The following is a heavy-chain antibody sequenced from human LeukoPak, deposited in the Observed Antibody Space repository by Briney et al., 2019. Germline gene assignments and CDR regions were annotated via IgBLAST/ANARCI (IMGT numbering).Heavy chain of an antibody. J-gene: IGHJ4*02. CDR1: GFTFGDYA. CDR2: IRSKAYGGTT. D-gene: IGHD6-13*01. Sequence: GRSLRLSCTASGFTFGDYAMSWVRQAPGKGLEWVGFIRSKAYGGTTEYAASVKGRFTISRDDSKSIAYLQMNSLKTEDTAVYYCTREGGRAAAGTWEVDYWGQGTLVTVSS. V-gene: IGHV3-49*04. CDR3: TREGGRAAAGTWEVDY.